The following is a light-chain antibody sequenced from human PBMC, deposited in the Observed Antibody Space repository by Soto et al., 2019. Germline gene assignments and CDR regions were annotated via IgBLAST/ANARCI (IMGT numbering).Light chain of an antibody. CDR1: SGHSSYG. CDR3: QTWATGIWV. J-gene: IGLJ3*02. V-gene: IGLV4-69*01. CDR2: LNSDGSH. Sequence: QPVLTQSPSASASLGASVNLTCTLSSGHSSYGIAWHQQQAEKGPRFLLKLNSDGSHSKGDGVPDRFSGSSSGAERYLTISSLQSDDDADYYCQTWATGIWVFGGGTKVTVL.